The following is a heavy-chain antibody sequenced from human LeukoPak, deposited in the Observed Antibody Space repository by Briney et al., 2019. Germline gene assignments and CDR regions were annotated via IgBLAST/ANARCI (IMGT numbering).Heavy chain of an antibody. D-gene: IGHD3-3*01. J-gene: IGHJ3*02. CDR2: MNPNSGNT. Sequence: ASVKVSCKAPGYTFTSYDINWVRQATGQGLEWMGWMNPNSGNTGYAQKFQGRVTMTRNTSISTAYMELSSLRSEDTAVYYCARSPYDFWSGYYSPYAFDIWGQGTMVTVSS. V-gene: IGHV1-8*01. CDR3: ARSPYDFWSGYYSPYAFDI. CDR1: GYTFTSYD.